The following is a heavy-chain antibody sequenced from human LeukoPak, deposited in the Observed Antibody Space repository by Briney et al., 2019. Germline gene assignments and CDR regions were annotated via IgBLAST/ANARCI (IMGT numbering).Heavy chain of an antibody. D-gene: IGHD3-22*01. J-gene: IGHJ3*02. Sequence: SVKVSCKASAGTFNNNDFSWVRQAPGQGLEWMGGIIPIFGTTNYTQKFQGRVTITSDEPTSTAYMDLSSLRSEDTAAYYCARESHYDSSGTTRDEAFDISGQGTMVIVSS. V-gene: IGHV1-69*01. CDR1: AGTFNNND. CDR2: IIPIFGTT. CDR3: ARESHYDSSGTTRDEAFDI.